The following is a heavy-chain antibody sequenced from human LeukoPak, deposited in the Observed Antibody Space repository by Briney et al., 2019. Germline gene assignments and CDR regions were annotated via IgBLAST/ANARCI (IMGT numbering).Heavy chain of an antibody. V-gene: IGHV3-7*01. CDR1: GFTFSSYW. CDR2: IKQDGSEK. D-gene: IGHD3-3*01. CDR3: ASRLRYDFWSGYSNLYYYYYMDV. Sequence: GGSLRLSCAASGFTFSSYWMSWVHQAPGKGLEWVANIKQDGSEKYYVDSVKGRLTISRDNAKNSLYLQMNSLRAEDTAVYYCASRLRYDFWSGYSNLYYYYYMDVWGKGTTVTVSS. J-gene: IGHJ6*03.